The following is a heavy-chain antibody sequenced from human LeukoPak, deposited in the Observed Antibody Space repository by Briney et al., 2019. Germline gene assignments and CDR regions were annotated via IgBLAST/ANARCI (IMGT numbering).Heavy chain of an antibody. Sequence: GGSLRLSCAASGFTFSSYEMGWVRQAPGKGLEWVSSITSTSSDIYYADSVKGRFTISRDNAKNSLYLEMNSLRAEDTAVYYCARERYSTIENDALDLWGQGTKVTVSS. V-gene: IGHV3-21*06. CDR3: ARERYSTIENDALDL. CDR1: GFTFSSYE. D-gene: IGHD1-26*01. J-gene: IGHJ3*01. CDR2: ITSTSSDI.